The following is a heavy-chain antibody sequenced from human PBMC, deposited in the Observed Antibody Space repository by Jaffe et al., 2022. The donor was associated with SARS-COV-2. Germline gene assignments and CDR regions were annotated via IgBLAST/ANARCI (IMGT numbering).Heavy chain of an antibody. CDR1: GFTVSSNY. J-gene: IGHJ6*02. D-gene: IGHD5-12*01. V-gene: IGHV3-66*02. CDR3: ARESPRRDGYNPAGGYYGMDV. Sequence: EVQLVESGGGLVQPGGSLRLSCAASGFTVSSNYMSWVRQAPGKGLEWVSVIYSGGSTYYADSVKGRFTISRDNSKNTLYLQMNSLRAEDTAVYYCARESPRRDGYNPAGGYYGMDVWGQGTTVTVSS. CDR2: IYSGGST.